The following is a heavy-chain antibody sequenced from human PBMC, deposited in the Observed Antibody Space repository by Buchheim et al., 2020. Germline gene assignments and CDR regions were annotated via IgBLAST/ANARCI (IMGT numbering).Heavy chain of an antibody. CDR2: ISYDGSNK. CDR3: AKVGGMGEFYYYYYGMDV. D-gene: IGHD3-16*01. CDR1: GFTFSSSA. J-gene: IGHJ6*02. Sequence: QVQLVESGGGVVQPGKFLRLSCAASGFTFSSSAMHWVRQAPGKGLEWVAVISYDGSNKYYADSVKGRFTISRDNSKNTLYLQMNSLRAEDTAVYYCAKVGGMGEFYYYYYGMDVWGQGTT. V-gene: IGHV3-30*18.